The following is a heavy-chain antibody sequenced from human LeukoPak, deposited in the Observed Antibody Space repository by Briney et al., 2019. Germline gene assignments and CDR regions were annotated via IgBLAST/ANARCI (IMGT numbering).Heavy chain of an antibody. CDR3: ARHASLTGDSYYYYGMDV. J-gene: IGHJ6*02. Sequence: PSETLSLACTVSGGSISSYYWSWIRQPPGKGLEWIGYIYYSGSTNYNPSLKSRVTISVDTSKNQFSLKLSSVTAADTAVYYCARHASLTGDSYYYYGMDVWGQGTTVTVSS. CDR2: IYYSGST. D-gene: IGHD7-27*01. CDR1: GGSISSYY. V-gene: IGHV4-59*08.